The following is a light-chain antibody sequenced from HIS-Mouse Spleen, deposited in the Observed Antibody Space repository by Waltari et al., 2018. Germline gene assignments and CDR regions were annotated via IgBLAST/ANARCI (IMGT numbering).Light chain of an antibody. CDR1: ALQKKY. J-gene: IGLJ3*02. CDR2: EDS. Sequence: SYELTQPPSVSVSPGQTPRITCSGDALQKKYAYWYQHKSGQAPVLVIYEDSKRPSGIPERFSGSSSGTMATLTISGAQVEDEADYYCYSTDSSGNWVFGGGTKLTVL. CDR3: YSTDSSGNWV. V-gene: IGLV3-10*01.